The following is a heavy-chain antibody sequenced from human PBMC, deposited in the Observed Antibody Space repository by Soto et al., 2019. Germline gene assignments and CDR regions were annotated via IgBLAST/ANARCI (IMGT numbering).Heavy chain of an antibody. J-gene: IGHJ6*02. Sequence: GESLKISCKGSGYSFTSYWIGWVRQMPGKGLEWMGIIYPGDSDTRYSPSFQGQVTISADKSIGTAYLQWSGLKASDTAMYYCARHLPYGPGYYGMDVWGQGTTVTVSS. CDR3: ARHLPYGPGYYGMDV. D-gene: IGHD3-10*01. CDR2: IYPGDSDT. CDR1: GYSFTSYW. V-gene: IGHV5-51*01.